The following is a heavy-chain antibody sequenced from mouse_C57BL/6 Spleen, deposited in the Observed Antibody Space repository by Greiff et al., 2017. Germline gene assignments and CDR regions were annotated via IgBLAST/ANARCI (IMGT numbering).Heavy chain of an antibody. CDR3: ARVYTPDYFDY. CDR1: GFTFSDYG. CDR2: ISSGSSTI. J-gene: IGHJ2*01. V-gene: IGHV5-17*01. Sequence: EVKLMESGGGLVKPGGSLKLSCAASGFTFSDYGMHWVRQAPEKGLEWVAYISSGSSTIYYADTVKGRFTISRDNAKNTLFLQMTSLRSEDTAMYYCARVYTPDYFDYWGQGTTLTVSS. D-gene: IGHD2-12*01.